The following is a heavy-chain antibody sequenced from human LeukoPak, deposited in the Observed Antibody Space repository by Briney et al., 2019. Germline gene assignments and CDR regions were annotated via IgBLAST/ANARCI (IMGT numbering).Heavy chain of an antibody. J-gene: IGHJ6*02. V-gene: IGHV1-69*04. Sequence: EASVKVSCKASGGTFSSYTISWVRQAPGQGLEWMGRIIPILGIANYAQKFLGRVTITADKSTSTAYMELSSLRSEDTAVYYCARDRDCSGGSCYEYSYYYYGMDVWGQGTTVTVSS. D-gene: IGHD2-15*01. CDR1: GGTFSSYT. CDR2: IIPILGIA. CDR3: ARDRDCSGGSCYEYSYYYYGMDV.